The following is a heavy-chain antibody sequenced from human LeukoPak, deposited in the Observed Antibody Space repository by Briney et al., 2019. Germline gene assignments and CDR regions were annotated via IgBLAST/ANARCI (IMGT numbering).Heavy chain of an antibody. D-gene: IGHD5-18*01. CDR1: GGTFSSYA. Sequence: SVKVSCKASGGTFSSYAISWVRQAPGQGLEWMGRIIPIFGTANYAQKFQGRVTITTDESTSTAYMELNSLRAEDTAVYYCAKRLRTGYNYGYPDYWGQGTLVTVSS. V-gene: IGHV1-69*05. CDR3: AKRLRTGYNYGYPDY. J-gene: IGHJ4*02. CDR2: IIPIFGTA.